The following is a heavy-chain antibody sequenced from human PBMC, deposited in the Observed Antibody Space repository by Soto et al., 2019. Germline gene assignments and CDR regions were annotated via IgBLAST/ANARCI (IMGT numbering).Heavy chain of an antibody. Sequence: VGSLRLSCAASGFTFSSYWMSWVRQAPGKGLQWVANINRDGNEKYYVDSLKGRFTISRDNAENSLYLQMNTLRAEDTAVYYCARAPDGSGSYYYFDGWGQGTLVTVSS. J-gene: IGHJ4*02. CDR2: INRDGNEK. CDR1: GFTFSSYW. CDR3: ARAPDGSGSYYYFDG. D-gene: IGHD3-22*01. V-gene: IGHV3-7*03.